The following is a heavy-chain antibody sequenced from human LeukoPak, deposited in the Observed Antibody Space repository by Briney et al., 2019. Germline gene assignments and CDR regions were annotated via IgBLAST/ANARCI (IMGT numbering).Heavy chain of an antibody. J-gene: IGHJ4*02. Sequence: SETLSLTCTVSGGSISSYYWSWIRQPAGKGLEWIGRIYTSGSTNYNPSLKSRVTMSVDTSKNQFSLKLSSVTAADTAVYYCARGQTLDIVLMVYATLDYWGQGTLVTVSS. CDR1: GGSISSYY. CDR3: ARGQTLDIVLMVYATLDY. V-gene: IGHV4-4*07. CDR2: IYTSGST. D-gene: IGHD2-8*01.